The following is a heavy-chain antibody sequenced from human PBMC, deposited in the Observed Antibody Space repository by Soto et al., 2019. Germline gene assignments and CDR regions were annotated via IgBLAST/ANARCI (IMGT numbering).Heavy chain of an antibody. D-gene: IGHD3-10*01. CDR3: AKFRGVLLWFGEGFDP. J-gene: IGHJ5*02. V-gene: IGHV3-23*01. CDR2: ISGSGGST. CDR1: GFTFSSYA. Sequence: EVQLLESGGGLVQPGGSLRLSCAASGFTFSSYAMSWVSQAPGKGLEWVSAISGSGGSTYYADSVKGRFTISRDNSKNTLYLQMNSLRAEDTAVYYCAKFRGVLLWFGEGFDPWGQGTLVTVSS.